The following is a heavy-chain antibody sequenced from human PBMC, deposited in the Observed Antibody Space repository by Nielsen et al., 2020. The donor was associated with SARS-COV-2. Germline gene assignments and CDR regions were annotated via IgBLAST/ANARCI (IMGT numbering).Heavy chain of an antibody. V-gene: IGHV3-23*01. Sequence: GGSLRLSCAASGFTFSSYAMSWVRQAPGKGLEWVSAISGSGGSTYYADSVKGRFTISRDNAKNSLYLQMNSLKTEDTAVYYCTTVWGYYGLDVWGQGTTVTVSS. J-gene: IGHJ6*02. CDR2: ISGSGGST. CDR3: TTVWGYYGLDV. D-gene: IGHD3-10*01. CDR1: GFTFSSYA.